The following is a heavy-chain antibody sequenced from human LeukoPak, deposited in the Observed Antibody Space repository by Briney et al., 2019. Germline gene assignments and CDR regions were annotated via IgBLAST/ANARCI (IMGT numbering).Heavy chain of an antibody. D-gene: IGHD3-16*01. J-gene: IGHJ3*01. Sequence: GGSLRLSCAASGFTFNNYGMHWVRQAPGRGLEWVALLWYDGTNENYADSVKGRFTISRDNSKNSMYLQMNNLRAEDTAVYYCARRGTPNAFDLWGQGTMVTVSS. CDR3: ARRGTPNAFDL. CDR2: LWYDGTNE. V-gene: IGHV3-33*01. CDR1: GFTFNNYG.